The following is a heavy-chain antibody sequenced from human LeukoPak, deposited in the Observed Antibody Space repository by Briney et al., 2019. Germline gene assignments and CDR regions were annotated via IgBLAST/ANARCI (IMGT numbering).Heavy chain of an antibody. V-gene: IGHV4-34*01. D-gene: IGHD1-26*01. CDR3: SRESGPFSPFGH. Sequence: SETLSLTCSVYGGSFSAYYWIWIRQSPEMGLQWIGEISHSGSTNYNPSLRSRVTMSLDESKNHLSLILASVTAADTAIYYCSRESGPFSPFGHWGQGTLVTVTS. CDR2: ISHSGST. J-gene: IGHJ4*02. CDR1: GGSFSAYY.